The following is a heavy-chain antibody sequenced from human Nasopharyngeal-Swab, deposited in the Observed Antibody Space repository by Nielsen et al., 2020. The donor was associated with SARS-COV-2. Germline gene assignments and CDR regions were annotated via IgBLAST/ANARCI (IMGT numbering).Heavy chain of an antibody. D-gene: IGHD6-19*01. CDR1: GFIFDDYA. Sequence: SLKISCASSGFIFDDYAMHWVRQAPGKGLEWVSGISWNSGRTGYADSVKGRFTISRDNAKNSLYLQMNSLRAEDTAVYYCADISYSSIDYWGQGTLVTVSS. CDR2: ISWNSGRT. V-gene: IGHV3-9*01. CDR3: ADISYSSIDY. J-gene: IGHJ4*02.